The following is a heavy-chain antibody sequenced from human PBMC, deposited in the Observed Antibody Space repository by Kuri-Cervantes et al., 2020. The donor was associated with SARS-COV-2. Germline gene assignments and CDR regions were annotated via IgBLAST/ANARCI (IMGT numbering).Heavy chain of an antibody. CDR1: GGSISGYY. Sequence: SETLSLTCTVSGGSISGYYWGWIRQPPGKGLEWIGSIYYSGSTYYNPSLKSRVTISVDTSKNQFSLKLSSVTATDTAVYYCARQHNDYDFWSGYSWFDPWGQGTLVTVSS. CDR2: IYYSGST. J-gene: IGHJ5*02. D-gene: IGHD3-3*01. V-gene: IGHV4-39*01. CDR3: ARQHNDYDFWSGYSWFDP.